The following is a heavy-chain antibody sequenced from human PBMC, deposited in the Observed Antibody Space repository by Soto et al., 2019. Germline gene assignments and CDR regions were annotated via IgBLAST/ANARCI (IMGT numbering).Heavy chain of an antibody. CDR3: ARMIIGSWDY. D-gene: IGHD6-13*01. J-gene: IGHJ4*02. CDR2: IFSADER. V-gene: IGHV2-26*01. CDR1: GFSLTNDLMG. Sequence: QVTLKESGPVGVKPTETLTLTCTVSGFSLTNDLMGGSWLRQPPGKAVEWLAHIFSADERSYSTPLKTRLTISKDTSKSQVVLVMTDMDPVDTATYYGARMIIGSWDYWGQGILVTVSS.